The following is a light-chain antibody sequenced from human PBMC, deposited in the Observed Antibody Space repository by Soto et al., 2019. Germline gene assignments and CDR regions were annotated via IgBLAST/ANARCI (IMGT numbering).Light chain of an antibody. Sequence: DIQMTQSPSSVSASVGDRVTITCRASQGISSWLAWCQQKPGKAPKLLIYAASSLQSGVPSRFSGSGSGTDFTLTISSLQPEDFATYYCQQANSFPVFTFGPGTKVDIK. CDR2: AAS. CDR3: QQANSFPVFT. J-gene: IGKJ3*01. V-gene: IGKV1-12*01. CDR1: QGISSW.